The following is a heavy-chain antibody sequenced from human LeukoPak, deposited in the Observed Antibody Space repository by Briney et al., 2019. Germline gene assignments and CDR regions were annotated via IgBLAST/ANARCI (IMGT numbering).Heavy chain of an antibody. V-gene: IGHV3-33*01. CDR3: ARVHWGNYYLNAFDI. J-gene: IGHJ3*02. Sequence: GRSLRLSCAASGFTFSSYGMHWVRQAPGKGLEWVAVTWYDGSNKYYADSVKGRFTISRDNPKNTLYLQMNSLRVEDTAVCYCARVHWGNYYLNAFDIWGQGTMVTVSS. CDR2: TWYDGSNK. CDR1: GFTFSSYG. D-gene: IGHD3-10*01.